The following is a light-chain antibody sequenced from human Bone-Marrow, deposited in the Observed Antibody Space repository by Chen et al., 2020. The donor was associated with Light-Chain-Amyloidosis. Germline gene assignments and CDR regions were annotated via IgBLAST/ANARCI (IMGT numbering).Light chain of an antibody. CDR1: DLPTKY. CDR3: QSADSSGTYEVI. J-gene: IGLJ2*01. CDR2: RDT. Sequence: SYELTQPSSVSLSPGQPARLTCSGDDLPTKYAYWYQQKPGQAPVLVIHRDTERPSGIAERFSGYSSGTTATLTISGVQAEDEADYHCQSADSSGTYEVIFGGGTKLTVL. V-gene: IGLV3-25*03.